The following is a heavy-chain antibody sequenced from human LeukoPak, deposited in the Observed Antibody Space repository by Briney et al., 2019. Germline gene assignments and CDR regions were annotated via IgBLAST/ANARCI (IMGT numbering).Heavy chain of an antibody. D-gene: IGHD1-1*01. CDR3: ARLSWNRGFDP. Sequence: PSETLSLTCAVYGGSFSGYYWSWIRQPPGKGLEWIGEINHSGSTNYNPSLKSRVTISVDTSKNQFSLKLSSVTAADTAVYYCARLSWNRGFDPWGQGTLVTVSS. J-gene: IGHJ5*02. CDR2: INHSGST. CDR1: GGSFSGYY. V-gene: IGHV4-34*01.